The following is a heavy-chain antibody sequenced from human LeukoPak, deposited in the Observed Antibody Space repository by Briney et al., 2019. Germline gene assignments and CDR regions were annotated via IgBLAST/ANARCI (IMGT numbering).Heavy chain of an antibody. V-gene: IGHV4-38-2*02. CDR1: GYSISSGYY. CDR3: ARTTVYYYYGMDV. D-gene: IGHD4-17*01. Sequence: SETLSLTCTVSGYSISSGYYWGWIRQPPGKGLEWIGSIYQSGSTYYNPSLKTRVTISVVTSKNQFSLKLSSVTAADTAVYYCARTTVYYYYGMDVWGQGTTVTVSS. CDR2: IYQSGST. J-gene: IGHJ6*02.